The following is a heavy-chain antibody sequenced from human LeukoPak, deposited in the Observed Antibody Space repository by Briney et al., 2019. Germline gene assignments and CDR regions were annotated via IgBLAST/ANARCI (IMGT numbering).Heavy chain of an antibody. J-gene: IGHJ4*02. CDR2: INHSGST. CDR1: GGSFSGYY. Sequence: SETLSLTCAVYGGSFSGYYWSWIRQPPGKGLEWIGEINHSGSTNYNPSLKSRVTISVDTSKNQFSLKLSSVTAADTAVYYCARHRGKIPNWGQGTLFTVSS. V-gene: IGHV4-34*01. D-gene: IGHD3-16*01. CDR3: ARHRGKIPN.